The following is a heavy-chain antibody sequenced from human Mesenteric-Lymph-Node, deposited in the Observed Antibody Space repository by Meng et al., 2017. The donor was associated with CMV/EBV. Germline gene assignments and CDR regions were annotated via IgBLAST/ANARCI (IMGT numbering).Heavy chain of an antibody. CDR2: INHSGST. V-gene: IGHV4-34*01. J-gene: IGHJ4*02. Sequence: LSCAVYGGSFSGYYWSWIRQPPGKGLEWIGEINHSGSTNYNPSLKSRVTISVDTSKNQFSLKLSSVTAADTAVYYCARAGDFWSGYSNERIDYWGQGTLVTVSS. D-gene: IGHD3-3*01. CDR1: GGSFSGYY. CDR3: ARAGDFWSGYSNERIDY.